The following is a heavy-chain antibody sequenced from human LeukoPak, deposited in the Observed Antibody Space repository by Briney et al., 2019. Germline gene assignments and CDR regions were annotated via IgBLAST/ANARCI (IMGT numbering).Heavy chain of an antibody. J-gene: IGHJ3*01. CDR3: ARAERTVNVFDS. Sequence: SEALSLTCSVSDGSMISYHWSWIRQPAGKGLEWIGRIYTTGSTDYNPSLMSRVTMSVDTSKNQFSLKLRSVTAADTAVYYCARAERTVNVFDSWGQGTIVTVSS. V-gene: IGHV4-4*07. CDR2: IYTTGST. CDR1: DGSMISYH. D-gene: IGHD3-10*02.